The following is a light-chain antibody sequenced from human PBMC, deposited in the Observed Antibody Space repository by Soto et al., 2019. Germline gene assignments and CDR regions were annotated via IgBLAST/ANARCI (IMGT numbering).Light chain of an antibody. CDR2: GAS. CDR1: QDISRW. V-gene: IGKV1-12*01. J-gene: IGKJ3*01. Sequence: DIQMTQSPSSVSASVGERVTITCRASQDISRWLAWYQQKPGKVPNLLIYGASNLKTGVPSRFSGSGSGTDFNFTIDGLQPEDFATYYCHQANSFPRTFGPGTKVDIK. CDR3: HQANSFPRT.